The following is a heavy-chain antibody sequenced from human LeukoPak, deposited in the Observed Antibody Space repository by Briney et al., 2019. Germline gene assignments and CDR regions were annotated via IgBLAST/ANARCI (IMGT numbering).Heavy chain of an antibody. CDR1: GYTFTGYY. J-gene: IGHJ6*02. CDR3: ARDDKYSSGRYDHYYYGMDV. V-gene: IGHV1-2*02. Sequence: ASVKVSCKASGYTFTGYYMHWVRQAPGQGLEWMGWIKPNSGGTNYAQKFQGRVTMTRDTSISTVYMELSRLRSDDTAVYYCARDDKYSSGRYDHYYYGMDVWGQGTTVTVSS. D-gene: IGHD6-19*01. CDR2: IKPNSGGT.